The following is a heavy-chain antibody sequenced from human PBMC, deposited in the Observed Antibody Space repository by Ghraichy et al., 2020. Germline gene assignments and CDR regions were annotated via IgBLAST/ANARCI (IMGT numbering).Heavy chain of an antibody. J-gene: IGHJ3*02. CDR3: TTGTPYTQNWGSWSSTLDI. V-gene: IGHV3-15*01. CDR1: GFPFTDAW. CDR2: IKSKTYGETT. Sequence: GGSLRLSCAGSGFPFTDAWMSWVRQAPGKGPEWIGRIKSKTYGETTDFAAFVQGRFVISRDDSTNTVFLQMASLETEDTAVYYCTTGTPYTQNWGSWSSTLDIWGQGTVVIVSS. D-gene: IGHD2-2*01.